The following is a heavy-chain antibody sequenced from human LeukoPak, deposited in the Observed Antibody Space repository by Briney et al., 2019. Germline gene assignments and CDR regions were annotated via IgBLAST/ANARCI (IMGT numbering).Heavy chain of an antibody. CDR2: ISSGSSTV. D-gene: IGHD1-14*01. CDR1: GFIFSSYG. V-gene: IGHV3-48*04. Sequence: GGSLRLSCAASGFIFSSYGMNWVRQAPGKGLEWVSYISSGSSTVYYADSVKGRFTISRDNAKNSLYLQMNSLRAEDTAVYFCARAPDMAPDCWGQGTLVTVSS. J-gene: IGHJ4*02. CDR3: ARAPDMAPDC.